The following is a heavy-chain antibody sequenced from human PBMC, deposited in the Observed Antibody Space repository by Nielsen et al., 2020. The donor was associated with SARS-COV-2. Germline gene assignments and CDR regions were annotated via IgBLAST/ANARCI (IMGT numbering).Heavy chain of an antibody. Sequence: SETLSLTCTVSGDSINSGGYYWSWIRHHPGKGLEWMGYIYYNGRTSYNPSLKSRLTISVDTSKNQFSLRLSSVTAADTAMYYCARGLGYSVHFDSCRQGTLVTVSS. CDR3: ARGLGYSVHFDS. V-gene: IGHV4-31*03. J-gene: IGHJ4*01. CDR1: GDSINSGGYY. D-gene: IGHD5/OR15-5a*01. CDR2: IYYNGRT.